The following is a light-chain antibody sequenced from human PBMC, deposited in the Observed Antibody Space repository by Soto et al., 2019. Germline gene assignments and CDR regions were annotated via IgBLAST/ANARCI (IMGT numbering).Light chain of an antibody. CDR2: AAS. CDR1: QSISSY. J-gene: IGKJ1*01. CDR3: QQSYSTPWT. V-gene: IGKV1-39*01. Sequence: DIQMTQSPSSLSASVGDRVTITCRASQSISSYLNWYQQKPGKAPKLLIYAASSLQSGVTSRFSGSGSDTDFTLTISSLQPEDFATYYCQQSYSTPWTFGQGTKVDIK.